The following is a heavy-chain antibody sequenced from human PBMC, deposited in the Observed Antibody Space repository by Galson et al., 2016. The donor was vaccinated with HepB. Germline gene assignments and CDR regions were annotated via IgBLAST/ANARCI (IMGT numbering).Heavy chain of an antibody. CDR3: ARQHRGGPSDY. Sequence: SETLSLTCAVSGVSISSSDWWSWVRQPPGQGLEWIGQIFHTGRVNYTPSLASRVTISVDTSNNHFSLRLTSVTAADTALYYCARQHRGGPSDYWGQGTLVLVSS. D-gene: IGHD5-24*01. J-gene: IGHJ4*02. CDR2: IFHTGRV. V-gene: IGHV4-4*02. CDR1: GVSISSSDW.